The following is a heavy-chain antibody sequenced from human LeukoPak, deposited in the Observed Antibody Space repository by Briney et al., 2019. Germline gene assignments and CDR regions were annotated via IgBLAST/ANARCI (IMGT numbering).Heavy chain of an antibody. CDR3: ARLYYDSRRSPSWFDP. Sequence: WETLSLTCTVSGDSISSYYWRWIRQPPGKGLEWVGYIYYSGCTNYNPSLKSRVTISVDTSKNQFSLKLSSVPAADTAVYYCARLYYDSRRSPSWFDPWGQGTLVTVSS. J-gene: IGHJ5*02. V-gene: IGHV4-59*08. CDR2: IYYSGCT. D-gene: IGHD3-22*01. CDR1: GDSISSYY.